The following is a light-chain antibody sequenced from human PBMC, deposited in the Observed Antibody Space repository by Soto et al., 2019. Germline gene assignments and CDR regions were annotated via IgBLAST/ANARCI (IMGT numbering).Light chain of an antibody. J-gene: IGLJ2*01. CDR1: SSDVGGYNY. CDR3: SSYTSSSTLGVV. Sequence: QSALTQPASVSGSPGQSITISCTGTSSDVGGYNYVSWYQQRPGKAPELVIYGVGYRPSGVSNRFSGSKSGNTASLTISGLQAEDEADYYCSSYTSSSTLGVVFGGGTKVTVL. V-gene: IGLV2-14*01. CDR2: GVG.